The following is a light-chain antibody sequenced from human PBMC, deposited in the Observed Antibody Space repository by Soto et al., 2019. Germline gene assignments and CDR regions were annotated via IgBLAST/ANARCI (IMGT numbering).Light chain of an antibody. CDR2: GAS. CDR1: QSIGDT. J-gene: IGKJ1*01. CDR3: QQYDNWPWT. V-gene: IGKV3-15*01. Sequence: EIVMTQSPATLSVSPGGRATLSCRASQSIGDTLAWYQQKPGQAHRLLIYGASSRVTGVPARFSGSGSGTDFTLTISSLQSDYFAVYYCQQYDNWPWTFGQGTKVDIK.